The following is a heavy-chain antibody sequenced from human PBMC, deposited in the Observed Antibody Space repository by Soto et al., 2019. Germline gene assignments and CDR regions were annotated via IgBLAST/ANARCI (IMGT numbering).Heavy chain of an antibody. D-gene: IGHD3-3*01. V-gene: IGHV3-23*01. CDR2: VSADGVSS. CDR1: GFTFSSFA. CDR3: ARALMNDFGVVTSFDY. J-gene: IGHJ4*02. Sequence: GGSLRLSCEGSGFTFSSFAMGWVRQAPGKGLEWLSSVSADGVSSFSADSVRGRFRVSRDNSKNTLFLQMRFLRVEDTAVYYCARALMNDFGVVTSFDYWGQGTLVTVSS.